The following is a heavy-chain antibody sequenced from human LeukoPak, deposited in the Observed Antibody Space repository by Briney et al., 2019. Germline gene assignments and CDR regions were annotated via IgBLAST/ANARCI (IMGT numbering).Heavy chain of an antibody. V-gene: IGHV3-7*01. CDR1: GFTFSSYA. CDR3: ARGIGPHQILRYFDWLLSQVDAFDI. CDR2: IKQDGSEK. D-gene: IGHD3-9*01. J-gene: IGHJ3*02. Sequence: RSGGSLRLSCAASGFTFSSYAMSWVRQAPGKGLEWVANIKQDGSEKYYVDSVKGRFTISRGNAKNSLYLQMNSLRAEDTAVYYCARGIGPHQILRYFDWLLSQVDAFDIWGQGTMVTVSS.